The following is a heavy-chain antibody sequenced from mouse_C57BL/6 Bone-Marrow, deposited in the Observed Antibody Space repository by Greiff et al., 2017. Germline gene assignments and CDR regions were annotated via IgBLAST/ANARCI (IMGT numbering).Heavy chain of an antibody. CDR2: INPNSGGT. CDR3: AGLRAWFAY. CDR1: GYSFTGYY. J-gene: IGHJ3*01. V-gene: IGHV1-42*01. Sequence: EVQVVESGPELVKPGASVKISCKASGYSFTGYYMNWVKQSPEKSLEWIGEINPNSGGTTYNKKFTAKATLTVDKSSSTAYMQLKSLASEDSAVYYCAGLRAWFAYWGQGALVTVSA.